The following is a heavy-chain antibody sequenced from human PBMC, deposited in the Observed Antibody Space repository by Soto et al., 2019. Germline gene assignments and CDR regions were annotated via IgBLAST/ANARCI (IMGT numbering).Heavy chain of an antibody. D-gene: IGHD3-3*01. CDR1: GGSISSSSYY. J-gene: IGHJ4*02. CDR2: IYYSGST. V-gene: IGHV4-39*01. CDR3: ASPTPSYDFWSGNAFDY. Sequence: SETLSLTCTVSGGSISSSSYYWGWIRQPPGKGLEWIGSIYYSGSTYYNPSLKSRVTISVDTSKNQFSLKLSSVTAADTAVYYCASPTPSYDFWSGNAFDYWGQGTLVTVSS.